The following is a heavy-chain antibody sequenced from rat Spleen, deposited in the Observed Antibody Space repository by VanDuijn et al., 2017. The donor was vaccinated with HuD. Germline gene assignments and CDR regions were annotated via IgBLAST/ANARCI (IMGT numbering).Heavy chain of an antibody. CDR3: TAGGGYWDY. J-gene: IGHJ2*01. CDR1: GFTFSNYG. V-gene: IGHV5-29*01. D-gene: IGHD1-11*01. CDR2: ITHTGDST. Sequence: EVQLVESGGGLVQPGRSLKLSCAASGFTFSNYGMAWVRQAPTKGLEWVASITHTGDSTYYPDSVKGRFTISRDNAKSTLYLQMNSLRSEDTATYYCTAGGGYWDYWGQGVMVTVSS.